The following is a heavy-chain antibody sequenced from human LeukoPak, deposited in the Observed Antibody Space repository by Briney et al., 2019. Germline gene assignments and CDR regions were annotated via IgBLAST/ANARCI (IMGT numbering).Heavy chain of an antibody. J-gene: IGHJ4*02. CDR2: ISGSGGST. V-gene: IGHV3-23*01. D-gene: IGHD3-9*01. Sequence: HPGGSLRLSCAASGFTVSSNYMSWVRQAPGKGLEWVSAISGSGGSTYYADSVKGRFTISRDNSKNTLYLQMNSLRAEDTAVYYCARAVRYFDWLNTDNFDYWGQGTLVTVSS. CDR3: ARAVRYFDWLNTDNFDY. CDR1: GFTVSSNY.